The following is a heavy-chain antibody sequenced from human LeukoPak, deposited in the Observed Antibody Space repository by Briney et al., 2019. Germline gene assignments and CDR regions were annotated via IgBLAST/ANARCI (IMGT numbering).Heavy chain of an antibody. J-gene: IGHJ4*02. CDR3: ARNSFYSSGCLFDY. Sequence: PSETLSLTCTVSGGSISSGDYSWSWIRQPPGKGLEWIGYIYYSGSIYYNPSLKSRVTISVDTSKNQFSLKLSSVTAADTAVYYCARNSFYSSGCLFDYWGQGTLVTVSS. CDR1: GGSISSGDYS. V-gene: IGHV4-30-4*01. CDR2: IYYSGSI. D-gene: IGHD3-22*01.